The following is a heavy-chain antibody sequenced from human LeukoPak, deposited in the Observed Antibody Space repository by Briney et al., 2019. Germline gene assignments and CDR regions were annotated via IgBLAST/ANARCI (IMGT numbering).Heavy chain of an antibody. CDR1: GYSFTSYW. CDR3: ARRWARGAYYFDY. V-gene: IGHV5-51*01. CDR2: IYPGDSDA. Sequence: GESLQISCKGSGYSFTSYWIVWVRQMPGKGLEWMGIIYPGDSDARYSPSFQGQVTISADKSISTAYLQWSSLKASDTAMYYCARRWARGAYYFDYWGQGTLVTVSS. D-gene: IGHD3-10*01. J-gene: IGHJ4*02.